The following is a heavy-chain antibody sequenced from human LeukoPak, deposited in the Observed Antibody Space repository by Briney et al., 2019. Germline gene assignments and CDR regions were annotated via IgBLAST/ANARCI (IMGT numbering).Heavy chain of an antibody. Sequence: PSETQSLTCTVSGGSISSYYWSWIRQPPGKGLEWIGYIYTSGSTNYNPSLKSRVTISADTSKNQFSLKLSSVTAADTAVYYCARERRDPYYYDSSGYYYVDDYFDYWGQGTLVTVSS. CDR1: GGSISSYY. D-gene: IGHD3-22*01. J-gene: IGHJ4*02. CDR3: ARERRDPYYYDSSGYYYVDDYFDY. CDR2: IYTSGST. V-gene: IGHV4-4*09.